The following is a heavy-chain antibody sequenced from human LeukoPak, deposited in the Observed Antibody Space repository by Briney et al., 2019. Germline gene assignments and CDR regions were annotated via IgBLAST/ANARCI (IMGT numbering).Heavy chain of an antibody. CDR3: VRDGGTYFRAFDY. CDR2: VISSGIRT. CDR1: GFTFNTYL. J-gene: IGHJ4*02. Sequence: GGSLRLSCAASGFTFNTYLMSWVRQAPGKGLEWVSSVISSGIRTYYADSVMGRFTISRDNSKNTLHLQMNSLGAGDTALYYCVRDGGTYFRAFDYWGQGTLVTVSS. D-gene: IGHD3-16*01. V-gene: IGHV3-23*01.